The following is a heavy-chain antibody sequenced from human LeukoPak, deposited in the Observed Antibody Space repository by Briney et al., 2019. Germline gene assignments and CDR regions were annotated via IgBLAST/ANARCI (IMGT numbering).Heavy chain of an antibody. CDR2: INPNSGGT. Sequence: ASVKVSCKASGYTFTGYYMHWVRQAPGQGLEWMGWINPNSGGTNYAQKFQGRVTMTRDTSISTAYMELSRLRSDDTAVYYCARDLDVVVPASDYWGQGTLDTVSS. CDR3: ARDLDVVVPASDY. V-gene: IGHV1-2*02. CDR1: GYTFTGYY. D-gene: IGHD2-2*01. J-gene: IGHJ4*02.